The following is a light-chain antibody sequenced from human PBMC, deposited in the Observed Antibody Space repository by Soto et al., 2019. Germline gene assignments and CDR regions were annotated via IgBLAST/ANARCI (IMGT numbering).Light chain of an antibody. CDR3: QQYDNAPVT. CDR2: GAS. V-gene: IGKV3-20*01. Sequence: IVLTQSPGTLSLSPGERAALSCRASQSVSSSYLAWYQQKPGQAPRLLKYGASNRATSSADRLSGSGSGTDVTLMISSLEPEEFAGYYCQQYDNAPVTVXGGTKVDIK. CDR1: QSVSSSY. J-gene: IGKJ4*01.